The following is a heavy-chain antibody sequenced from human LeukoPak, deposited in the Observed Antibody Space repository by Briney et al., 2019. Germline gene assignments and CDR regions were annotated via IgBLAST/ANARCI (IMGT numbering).Heavy chain of an antibody. CDR3: ARGPPGLSGYYFDY. J-gene: IGHJ4*02. CDR2: ISSSSSTI. D-gene: IGHD6-19*01. CDR1: GFTFSSYA. V-gene: IGHV3-48*01. Sequence: GGSLRLSCAASGFTFSSYAMSWVRQAPGKGLEWVSYISSSSSTIYYADSVKGRFTISRDNAKNSLYLQMNSLRAEDTAVYYCARGPPGLSGYYFDYWGQGTLVTVSS.